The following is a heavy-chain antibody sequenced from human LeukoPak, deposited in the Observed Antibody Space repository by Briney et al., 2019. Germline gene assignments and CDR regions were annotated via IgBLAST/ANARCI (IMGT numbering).Heavy chain of an antibody. CDR1: GFTFSSYA. J-gene: IGHJ6*02. D-gene: IGHD6-19*01. V-gene: IGHV3-64*01. CDR2: ISSNGGST. Sequence: GGSLRLSCAASGFTFSSYAMHWVRQAPGKGLEYVSAISSNGGSTYYANSVKGRFTISRDNSKNTLYLQMGSLRAEDMAVYYCARGAVAGYYYYYGMDVWGQGTTVTVSS. CDR3: ARGAVAGYYYYYGMDV.